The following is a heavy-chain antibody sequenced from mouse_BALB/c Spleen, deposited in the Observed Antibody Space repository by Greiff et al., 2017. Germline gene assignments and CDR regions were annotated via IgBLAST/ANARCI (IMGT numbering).Heavy chain of an antibody. V-gene: IGHV1-54*01. J-gene: IGHJ4*01. D-gene: IGHD2-4*01. CDR1: GYAFTNYL. Sequence: QVHVKQSGAELVRPGTSVKVSCKASGYAFTNYLIEWVKQRPGQGLEWIGVINPGSGGTNYNEKFKGKATLTADKSSSTAYMQLSSLTSDDSAVYFCARSYDYDAGYAMDYWGQGTSVTVSS. CDR3: ARSYDYDAGYAMDY. CDR2: INPGSGGT.